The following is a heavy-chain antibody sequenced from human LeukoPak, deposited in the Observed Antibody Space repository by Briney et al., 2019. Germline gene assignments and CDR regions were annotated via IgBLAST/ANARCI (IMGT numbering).Heavy chain of an antibody. Sequence: GTSLRLSCAASGFTFSPYGMHWVRQTPGKGLEWVATISFDGSDKYYADSVRGRFTISRDNSKNTLYLQMNSLRAEDTAVYYCAKARYYGSGSYAFDIWGQGTMVTVSS. CDR3: AKARYYGSGSYAFDI. CDR2: ISFDGSDK. V-gene: IGHV3-30*18. J-gene: IGHJ3*02. CDR1: GFTFSPYG. D-gene: IGHD3-10*01.